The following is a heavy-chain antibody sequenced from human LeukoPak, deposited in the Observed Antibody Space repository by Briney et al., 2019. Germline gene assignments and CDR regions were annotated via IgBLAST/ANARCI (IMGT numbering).Heavy chain of an antibody. J-gene: IGHJ6*02. CDR1: GFSLSTSGVG. D-gene: IGHD3-10*01. CDR3: AHRPIPGITMVRAILWGVDV. V-gene: IGHV2-5*01. CDR2: IYWNDDK. Sequence: SGPTLVKPTQTLTLTCTFSGFSLSTSGVGVGWIRQPPGKALEWLALIYWNDDKRYSPSLKSRLTITKDTSKNQVVLTMTNMDPVDTATYYCAHRPIPGITMVRAILWGVDVWGQGTTVTVSS.